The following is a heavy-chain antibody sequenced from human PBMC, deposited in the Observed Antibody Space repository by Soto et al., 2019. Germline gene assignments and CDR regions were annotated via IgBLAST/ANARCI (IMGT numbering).Heavy chain of an antibody. Sequence: TSDTLSLTCTVSGGSISSSSYYWGWIRQPPGKGLERIGSIYYSGSTYYNPSLKSRVTISVDTSKNQFSLKLSSVTAADTAVYYCARHSGPYYDYIWGSYRYTGGDAFDIWGQGTMVTVSS. CDR3: ARHSGPYYDYIWGSYRYTGGDAFDI. CDR1: GGSISSSSYY. J-gene: IGHJ3*02. V-gene: IGHV4-39*01. CDR2: IYYSGST. D-gene: IGHD3-16*02.